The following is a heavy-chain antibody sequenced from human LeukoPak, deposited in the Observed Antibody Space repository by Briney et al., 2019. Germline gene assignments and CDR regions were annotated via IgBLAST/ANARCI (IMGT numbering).Heavy chain of an antibody. CDR3: AKRSSDSSGYFGY. J-gene: IGHJ4*02. CDR1: GFTFSSYA. V-gene: IGHV3-23*01. D-gene: IGHD3-22*01. CDR2: ISVSGGST. Sequence: GGSLRLSCAASGFTFSSYAMSWVRQAPGKGLEWVSAISVSGGSTYYADSVKGRFTISRDNSKNTLYLQMNSLRAEDTAVYYCAKRSSDSSGYFGYWGQGTLVTVSS.